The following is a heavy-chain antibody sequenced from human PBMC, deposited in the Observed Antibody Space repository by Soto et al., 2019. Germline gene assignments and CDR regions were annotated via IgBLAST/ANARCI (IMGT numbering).Heavy chain of an antibody. J-gene: IGHJ6*02. CDR3: ARQLGSNSNYFFGLDA. Sequence: QVQLQESGPGLVKPSQTLSLTCAVSGDSLRSGDYYWNWIRQSPGKDLEWIGKIYHTGSTYYNPFLMSRTAILVDTSKNQVSMQLNSVTAADPAVYYCARQLGSNSNYFFGLDAWGQGTTVIVSS. V-gene: IGHV4-30-4*01. D-gene: IGHD3-10*01. CDR1: GDSLRSGDYY. CDR2: IYHTGST.